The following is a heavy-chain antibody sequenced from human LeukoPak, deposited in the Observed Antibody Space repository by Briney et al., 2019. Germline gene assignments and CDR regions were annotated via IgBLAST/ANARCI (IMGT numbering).Heavy chain of an antibody. CDR2: IWYDGSNK. J-gene: IGHJ1*01. V-gene: IGHV3-33*01. CDR3: ARGHYSRSWHFAESFQH. CDR1: GFTFSSYG. D-gene: IGHD6-13*01. Sequence: PGRSLRLSCAASGFTFSSYGMHWVRQAPGKGLEWVAVIWYDGSNKYYADSVKGRFTISRDNSKNTLYLQMTSLRAEDTAVYYCARGHYSRSWHFAESFQHWGQGTLVTVSS.